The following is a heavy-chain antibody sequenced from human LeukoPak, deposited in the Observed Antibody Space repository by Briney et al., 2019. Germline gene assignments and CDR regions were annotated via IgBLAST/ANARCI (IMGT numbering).Heavy chain of an antibody. CDR3: ARDSTSGGLDY. CDR1: GFTVSSNY. V-gene: IGHV3-53*01. CDR2: IYSGGST. J-gene: IGHJ4*02. D-gene: IGHD1-26*01. Sequence: PGGSLRLSCAASGFTVSSNYMSWVRQAPGKGLEWVSVIYSGGSTYYADSVKGRFTISRDNSKNTLYPQMNSLRAEDTAVYYCARDSTSGGLDYWGQGTLVTVSS.